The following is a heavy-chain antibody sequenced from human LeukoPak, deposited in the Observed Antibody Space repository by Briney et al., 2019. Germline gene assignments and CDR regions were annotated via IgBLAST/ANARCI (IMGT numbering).Heavy chain of an antibody. V-gene: IGHV4-34*01. CDR3: ARDPMYYYGSGSEN. J-gene: IGHJ4*02. CDR2: INHSGST. D-gene: IGHD3-10*01. Sequence: KSSETLSLTCAVSGGSFSAYFWSWIRQPPGKGLEWIGEINHSGSTNYNPSLKSRVTISVDTSKNQFSLKLSSVTAADTAVYYCARDPMYYYGSGSENWGQGTLVTVSS. CDR1: GGSFSAYF.